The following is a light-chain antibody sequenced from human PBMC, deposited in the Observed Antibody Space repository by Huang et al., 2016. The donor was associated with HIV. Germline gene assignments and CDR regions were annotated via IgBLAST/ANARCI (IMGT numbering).Light chain of an antibody. CDR2: WAS. Sequence: DIVLTQSSYSLGVSLCERSTINCSSSQSVLYSSNNKSFLGWYQQKPGQPPKLLIYWASTRESGVPALFSGSGSGTDFTLSIRCLQAEDVAVFYCQQSYRSPFTFGQGTRLEIK. V-gene: IGKV4-1*01. CDR1: QSVLYSSNNKSF. CDR3: QQSYRSPFT. J-gene: IGKJ2*01.